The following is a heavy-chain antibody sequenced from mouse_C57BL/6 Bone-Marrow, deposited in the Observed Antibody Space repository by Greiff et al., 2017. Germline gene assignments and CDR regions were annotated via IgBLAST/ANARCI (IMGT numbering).Heavy chain of an antibody. CDR1: GYAFTNYL. J-gene: IGHJ3*01. CDR2: INPGSGGT. V-gene: IGHV1-54*01. Sequence: VQLQESGAELVRPGTSVKVSCKASGYAFTNYLIEWVKQRPGQGLEWIGVINPGSGGTNYNEKFKGKATLTADKSSSTAYMQLSSLTSEDSAVYFCAMGTWFAYWGQGTLVTVSA. CDR3: AMGTWFAY.